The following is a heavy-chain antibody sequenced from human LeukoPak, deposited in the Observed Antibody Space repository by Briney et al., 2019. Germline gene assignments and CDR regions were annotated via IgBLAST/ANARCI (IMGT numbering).Heavy chain of an antibody. D-gene: IGHD6-19*01. V-gene: IGHV4-59*01. Sequence: PSETLSLTCTVSGGSISSYYWSWIRQPPGKGLEGIGYIYYSGSTNYNPSLKIRVTISVDTSKNQFSLKLSSVTAADTAAYYCARVRRGYSSGWIDYWGQGTLVTVSS. CDR2: IYYSGST. J-gene: IGHJ4*02. CDR1: GGSISSYY. CDR3: ARVRRGYSSGWIDY.